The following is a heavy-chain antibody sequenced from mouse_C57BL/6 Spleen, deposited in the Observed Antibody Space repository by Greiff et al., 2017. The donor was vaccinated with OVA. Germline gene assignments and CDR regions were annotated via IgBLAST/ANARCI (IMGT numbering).Heavy chain of an antibody. CDR3: ARGDAWFAY. V-gene: IGHV5-17*01. CDR2: ISSGSSTI. Sequence: EVQVVESGGGLVRPGGSLKLSCVASGFTFSDYGMHWVRQAPEKGLEWVAYISSGSSTIYYADTVKGRFTISRDNAKNTLFLQMTSLRSEDTAMYYCARGDAWFAYWGQGTLVTVSA. CDR1: GFTFSDYG. J-gene: IGHJ3*01. D-gene: IGHD3-3*01.